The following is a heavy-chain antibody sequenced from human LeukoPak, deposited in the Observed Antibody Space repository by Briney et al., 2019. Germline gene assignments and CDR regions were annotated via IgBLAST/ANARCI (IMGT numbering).Heavy chain of an antibody. D-gene: IGHD6-19*01. CDR1: GFTFDDYA. J-gene: IGHJ4*02. CDR3: AKDIDSSRWFQYYFDY. V-gene: IGHV3-9*01. CDR2: ISWNSGSI. Sequence: PGRSLRLSCAASGFTFDDYAMHWVRQAPGKGLEWVSGISWNSGSIGYADSVKGRFTISRDNAKNSLYLQMNSLRAEDTALYYCAKDIDSSRWFQYYFDYWRQGTLVTVSS.